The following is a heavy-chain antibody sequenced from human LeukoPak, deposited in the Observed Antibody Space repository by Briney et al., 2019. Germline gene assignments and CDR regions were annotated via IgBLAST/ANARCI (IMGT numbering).Heavy chain of an antibody. V-gene: IGHV3-30*02. D-gene: IGHD6-13*01. CDR3: AKDIAAAGGPCAY. Sequence: GGSLRLSCAASGFTFSGYDMHWVRLAPGKGLEWVALIRSDGSDKYYADSVKGRFTISRDNSKNTVFLQMNSLRAEDTAVYYCAKDIAAAGGPCAYWGRGTLVTVSS. CDR2: IRSDGSDK. J-gene: IGHJ4*02. CDR1: GFTFSGYD.